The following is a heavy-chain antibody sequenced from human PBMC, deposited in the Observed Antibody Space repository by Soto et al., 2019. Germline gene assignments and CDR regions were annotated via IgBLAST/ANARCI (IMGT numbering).Heavy chain of an antibody. V-gene: IGHV1-8*02. Sequence: QVQLVQSGAEVKEPGASVRVSCKASGYTFINYDISWVRQATGQGLEWMGWMNPGSGKTGYANKFQGRANMTRDASTSTAHLELSSLKSEATAVYYCARMASFVTLNWFDPWGQGTLVTVSS. J-gene: IGHJ5*02. CDR2: MNPGSGKT. CDR1: GYTFINYD. D-gene: IGHD3-3*02. CDR3: ARMASFVTLNWFDP.